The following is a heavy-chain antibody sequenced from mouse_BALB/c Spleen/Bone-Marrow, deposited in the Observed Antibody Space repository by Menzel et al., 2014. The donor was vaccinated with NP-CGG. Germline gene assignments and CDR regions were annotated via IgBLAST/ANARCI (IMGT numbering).Heavy chain of an antibody. CDR2: IYPGDGST. J-gene: IGHJ3*01. Sequence: LQESGPELVKPGASVKMSCKASGYTFTSYYIHWVKRRPGQGLEWIGWIYPGDGSTKYNEKFKGKTTLTADKSSSTVYMLLSSLTSEDSAIYFCARDDYGYWGQGTLVTVSA. D-gene: IGHD2-4*01. CDR1: GYTFTSYY. V-gene: IGHV1S56*01. CDR3: ARDDYGY.